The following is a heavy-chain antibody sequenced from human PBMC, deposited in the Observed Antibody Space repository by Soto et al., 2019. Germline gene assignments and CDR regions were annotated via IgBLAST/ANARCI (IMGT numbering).Heavy chain of an antibody. Sequence: GESLKISCKGSGYSFTSYWISWVLQMPGKGLEWMGRIDPSDSYTNYSPSFQGHVTISADKSISTAYLQWSSLKASDTAMYYCALDFRSLKIDYWGQGTLVTVSS. V-gene: IGHV5-10-1*01. CDR2: IDPSDSYT. CDR1: GYSFTSYW. D-gene: IGHD3-3*01. CDR3: ALDFRSLKIDY. J-gene: IGHJ4*02.